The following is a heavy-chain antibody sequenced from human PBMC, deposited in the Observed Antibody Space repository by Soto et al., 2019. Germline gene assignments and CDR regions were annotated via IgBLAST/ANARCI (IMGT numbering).Heavy chain of an antibody. Sequence: QVQLVESGGGVVQPGRSLRLSCAASGFTFSSYGMHWVRQAPGKGLEWVAVIWYDGSNKYYADSVKGRFTISRDNSKNTLYLQMNSLRAEDTAVYYCARDMGIQLWLLYYYGMDVWGQGTTVTVSS. D-gene: IGHD5-18*01. CDR3: ARDMGIQLWLLYYYGMDV. V-gene: IGHV3-33*01. CDR2: IWYDGSNK. J-gene: IGHJ6*02. CDR1: GFTFSSYG.